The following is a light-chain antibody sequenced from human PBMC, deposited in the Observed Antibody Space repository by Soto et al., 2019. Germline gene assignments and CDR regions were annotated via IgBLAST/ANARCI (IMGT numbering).Light chain of an antibody. CDR3: TSYAGSNSNVV. V-gene: IGLV2-8*01. CDR2: EVS. CDR1: SSDVGGYNY. J-gene: IGLJ2*01. Sequence: QFVLTQPPSASGSPGQSVTISCTGTSSDVGGYNYVSWYQQHPGKAPKLMIYEVSKRPSGVPDRFSGSKSGNTASLTVSGLQAEDEADYYCTSYAGSNSNVVFGGGTQLTVL.